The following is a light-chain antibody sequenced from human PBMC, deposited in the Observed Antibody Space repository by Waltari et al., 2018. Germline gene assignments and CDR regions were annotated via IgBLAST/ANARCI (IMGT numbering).Light chain of an antibody. CDR3: CSYAGGSAFVV. V-gene: IGLV2-23*03. J-gene: IGLJ2*01. CDR1: SRDVGSSNL. CDR2: EGS. Sequence: QSALTQPASLSGSPGQSITISCTGTSRDVGSSNLVSWYQQHPGKAPKPIFYEGSKRPSGVSNRFSGSKSGNTASLTISGLQAEDEADYHCCSYAGGSAFVVFGGGTKLTVL.